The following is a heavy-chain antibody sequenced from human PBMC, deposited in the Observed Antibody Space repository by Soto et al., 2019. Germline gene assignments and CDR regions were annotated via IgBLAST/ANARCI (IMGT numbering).Heavy chain of an antibody. CDR2: VYSSGTT. V-gene: IGHV4-4*07. CDR3: ARDIASYAYGEGY. D-gene: IGHD2-21*01. J-gene: IGHJ4*02. CDR1: GGSINSYW. Sequence: SETLSLTCTVSGGSINSYWWSWIRQPAGKGLEWIGRVYSSGTTDYNPSLNSRATMSVETSKNQFSLKLSSVTAADTAVYYCARDIASYAYGEGYWGQGIQVTVS.